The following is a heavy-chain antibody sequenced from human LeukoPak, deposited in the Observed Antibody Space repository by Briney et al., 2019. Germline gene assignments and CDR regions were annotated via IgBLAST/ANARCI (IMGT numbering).Heavy chain of an antibody. CDR1: GFTFSSYG. Sequence: PGGSLRLSCAASGFTFSSYGMHWVRQAPGKGLEWVAVISYDGSNKYYADSVKGRFTISKDNSKNTLYLQMNSLRAEDTAVYYCAKADYYDSSGRDFDYWGQGTLVTVSS. CDR2: ISYDGSNK. V-gene: IGHV3-30*18. J-gene: IGHJ4*02. CDR3: AKADYYDSSGRDFDY. D-gene: IGHD3-22*01.